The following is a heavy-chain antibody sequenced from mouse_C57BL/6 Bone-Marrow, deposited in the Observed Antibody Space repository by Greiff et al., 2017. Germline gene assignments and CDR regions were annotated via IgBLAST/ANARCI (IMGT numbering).Heavy chain of an antibody. Sequence: QVQLQQSGAELAKPGASVKLSCKASGYTFTSYWLHWVQQRPGQGLEWIGYINPSSGYTKYNQKFKDKATLTADKSASPAYMQLSSLTYEDSAVYYCARWLLRFDYWGQGTTLTVSS. V-gene: IGHV1-7*01. CDR1: GYTFTSYW. CDR2: INPSSGYT. CDR3: ARWLLRFDY. D-gene: IGHD2-3*01. J-gene: IGHJ2*01.